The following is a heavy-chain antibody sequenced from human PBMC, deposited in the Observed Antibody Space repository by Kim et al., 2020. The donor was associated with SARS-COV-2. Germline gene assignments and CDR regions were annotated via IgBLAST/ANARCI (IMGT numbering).Heavy chain of an antibody. J-gene: IGHJ5*02. CDR1: GGSISSSSYY. V-gene: IGHV4-39*01. CDR2: IYYSGST. CDR3: ARQWYYYGSGSYLAWFDP. D-gene: IGHD3-10*01. Sequence: SETLSLTCTVSGGSISSSSYYWGWIRQPPGKGLEWIGSIYYSGSTYYNPALKRRVTISVDTSKNQFSLKLSSVTAADTAVYYCARQWYYYGSGSYLAWFDPWGQGTLVTVSS.